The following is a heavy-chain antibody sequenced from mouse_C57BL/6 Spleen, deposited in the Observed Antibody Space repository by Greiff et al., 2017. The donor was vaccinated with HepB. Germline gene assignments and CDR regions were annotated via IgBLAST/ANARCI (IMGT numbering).Heavy chain of an antibody. V-gene: IGHV1-50*01. J-gene: IGHJ3*01. CDR3: ARVWEEGYLAD. D-gene: IGHD2-2*01. CDR1: GYTFTSYW. Sequence: QVQLQQPGAELVKPGASVKLSCKASGYTFTSYWMQWVKQRPGQGLEWIGEIDPSDSYTNYNQKFKGKATLTVDTSSSTAYMQLSSLTSEDSAVYYCARVWEEGYLADWGQGTLVTVSA. CDR2: IDPSDSYT.